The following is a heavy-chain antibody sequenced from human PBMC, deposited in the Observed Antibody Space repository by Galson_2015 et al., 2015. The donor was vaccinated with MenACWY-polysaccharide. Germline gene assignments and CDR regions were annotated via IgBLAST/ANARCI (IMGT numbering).Heavy chain of an antibody. D-gene: IGHD1-26*01. V-gene: IGHV2-5*02. Sequence: PALVKPTQPLTLTCTVSGFSLTTRGVGAGWIRQPPGKALEWLALIFWDDNKGYSASLKRRLTITKDSSRNQVVLTMTNMDPVDTATYYCAHRRGGAGAGHWGQGTLVTVSS. CDR1: GFSLTTRGVG. CDR3: AHRRGGAGAGH. J-gene: IGHJ4*02. CDR2: IFWDDNK.